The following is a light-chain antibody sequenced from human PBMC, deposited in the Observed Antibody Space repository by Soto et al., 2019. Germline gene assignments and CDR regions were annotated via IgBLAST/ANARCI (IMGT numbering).Light chain of an antibody. CDR3: QQYNSYSPT. V-gene: IGKV1-5*03. J-gene: IGKJ4*01. CDR2: KAS. CDR1: QSISSW. Sequence: DIQMTQSHSTLSASVGDRVTITCRASQSISSWLAWYQQKPGKAPKLLIYKASSLESGVPSRFLGSGSGTDFTLTISSLQPDDFATYYCQQYNSYSPTFGGGTKVEI.